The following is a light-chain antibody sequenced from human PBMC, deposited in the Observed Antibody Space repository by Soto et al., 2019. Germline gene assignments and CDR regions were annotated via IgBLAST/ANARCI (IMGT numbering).Light chain of an antibody. CDR2: KVS. CDR1: QSLVYSDGDTY. CDR3: MQGTHWPPIT. V-gene: IGKV2-30*01. Sequence: DVVMTQSPLSLPVTLGQPASISCRSSQSLVYSDGDTYLNWFQQRPGQSPSRLIYKVSNRDSGVPDSLSGSGSGTDVTLTSSRVAAEYVGVYYCMQGTHWPPITFGQGTRLEIK. J-gene: IGKJ5*01.